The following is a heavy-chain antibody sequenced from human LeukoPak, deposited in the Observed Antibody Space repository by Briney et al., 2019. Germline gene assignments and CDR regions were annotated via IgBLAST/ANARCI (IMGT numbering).Heavy chain of an antibody. D-gene: IGHD1-26*01. CDR2: IKQDGSEK. CDR3: ASEAVGATGYDAFDI. V-gene: IGHV3-7*01. J-gene: IGHJ3*02. CDR1: GFTFSSYW. Sequence: PGGSLRLSCAASGFTFSSYWMSWVRQAPGKGLEWVANIKQDGSEKYYVDSVKGRFTISRDNAKNSLYLQMYSLRAEDTAVYYCASEAVGATGYDAFDIWGQGTMVTVSS.